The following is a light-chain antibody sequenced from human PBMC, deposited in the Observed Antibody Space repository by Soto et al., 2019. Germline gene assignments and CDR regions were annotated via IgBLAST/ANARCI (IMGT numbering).Light chain of an antibody. CDR1: QIVSSSY. CDR3: QQYGSSPRT. Sequence: EIVLTQSPGTLSLSPGERATLSCRASQIVSSSYLAWYQQKPGQAPRLLIYGASTRATGIPDRFSGSGSGTDFTITISRLEPEDFAVYYCQQYGSSPRTFGQGTKLEIK. CDR2: GAS. J-gene: IGKJ2*01. V-gene: IGKV3-20*01.